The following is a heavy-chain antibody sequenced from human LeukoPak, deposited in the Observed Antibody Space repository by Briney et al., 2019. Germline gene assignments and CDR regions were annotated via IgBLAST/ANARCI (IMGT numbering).Heavy chain of an antibody. CDR2: ICYSGRN. Sequence: SETLSLTCTVSGGSISSYYRSWIRQPPGKGLEWILYICYSGRNSYNPSLKSRVTISVDASKNQLSLNLYSVTAADTAVYYCASNTYSSDSSGPLGWGQGTLVTVSS. J-gene: IGHJ4*02. D-gene: IGHD3-22*01. CDR1: GGSISSYY. CDR3: ASNTYSSDSSGPLG. V-gene: IGHV4-59*08.